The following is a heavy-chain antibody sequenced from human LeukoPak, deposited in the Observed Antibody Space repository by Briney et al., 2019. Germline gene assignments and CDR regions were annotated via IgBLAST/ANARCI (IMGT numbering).Heavy chain of an antibody. V-gene: IGHV4-39*07. Sequence: PSETLSLTCTVSGGSISSSSYYWGWIRQPPGKGLEWIGSIYYSGSTYYNPSLKSRVTISVDTSKNQFSLKLSSVTAADTAVYYCASRALWVPFGESVAQLDYWGQGTLVTVSS. CDR3: ASRALWVPFGESVAQLDY. CDR1: GGSISSSSYY. CDR2: IYYSGST. J-gene: IGHJ4*02. D-gene: IGHD3-10*01.